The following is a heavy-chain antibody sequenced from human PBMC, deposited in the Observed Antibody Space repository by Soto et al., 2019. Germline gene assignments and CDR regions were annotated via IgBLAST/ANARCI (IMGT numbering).Heavy chain of an antibody. V-gene: IGHV3-30*18. CDR1: DFIFSDFG. D-gene: IGHD5-18*01. CDR2: ISYDGNNK. J-gene: IGHJ3*01. CDR3: VKGDLDTAVVNSPDAIDF. Sequence: QVNLVESGGGVVQPGRSLRLSCEASDFIFSDFGMHWVRQAPGKGLEWVAVISYDGNNKYYAQSVKGRFTISRDNSKNTLFLNMDSLRPEDTAVYHCVKGDLDTAVVNSPDAIDFWGPGTMVTVS.